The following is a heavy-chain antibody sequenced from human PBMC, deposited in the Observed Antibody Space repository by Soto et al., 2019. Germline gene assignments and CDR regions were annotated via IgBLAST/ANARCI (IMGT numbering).Heavy chain of an antibody. CDR2: IYYSGST. Sequence: SETLSLTCTVSGGSISSSSYYWGWIRQPPGKGLEWIGSIYYSGSTYYNPSLKSRVTISIDTSKNQFSLKLSSVTAADTAVYYCASGMTTVTTLDYWGQGTLVTVSS. J-gene: IGHJ4*02. CDR3: ASGMTTVTTLDY. D-gene: IGHD4-17*01. CDR1: GGSISSSSYY. V-gene: IGHV4-39*01.